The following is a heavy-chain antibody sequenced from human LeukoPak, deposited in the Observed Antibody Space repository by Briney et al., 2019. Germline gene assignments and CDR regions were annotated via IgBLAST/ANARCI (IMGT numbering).Heavy chain of an antibody. Sequence: ASVKVSCKASGYTFTGYLMHWVRQAPGQGLEWVGWINPNSGGTNYAQKFQGRVTMTRDTSISTAYMELSRLRSDDTAVYYCARVAVIITDSSDYWGQGTLVTVSS. V-gene: IGHV1-2*02. CDR2: INPNSGGT. CDR3: ARVAVIITDSSDY. D-gene: IGHD3-10*01. J-gene: IGHJ4*02. CDR1: GYTFTGYL.